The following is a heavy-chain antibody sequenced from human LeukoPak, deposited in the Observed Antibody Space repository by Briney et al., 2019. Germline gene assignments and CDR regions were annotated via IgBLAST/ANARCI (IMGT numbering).Heavy chain of an antibody. CDR2: INHSGST. Sequence: SETLSLTCAVYGGSFSGYYWSWIRQPPGKGLEWIGEINHSGSTNYNPSLKSRVTISVDTSKNQFSLKLSSVTAADTAVYYCARTCSGGSCDVYLDAFDIWGQGTMVTVSS. D-gene: IGHD2-15*01. V-gene: IGHV4-34*01. J-gene: IGHJ3*02. CDR1: GGSFSGYY. CDR3: ARTCSGGSCDVYLDAFDI.